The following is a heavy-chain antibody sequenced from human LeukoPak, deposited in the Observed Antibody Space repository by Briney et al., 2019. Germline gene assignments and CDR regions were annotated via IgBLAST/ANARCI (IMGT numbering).Heavy chain of an antibody. Sequence: ASVKVSCKASGYTFTSYGISRVRQAPGQGVEWMGWISAYNSNTNYAQKLQGRVTMTTDTYTSTAYMELRSLRSDDTAVYYCARAGRDGIVVVPAAFGDRDWGQGTLVTVSS. D-gene: IGHD2-2*01. CDR1: GYTFTSYG. CDR3: ARAGRDGIVVVPAAFGDRD. V-gene: IGHV1-18*01. CDR2: ISAYNSNT. J-gene: IGHJ4*02.